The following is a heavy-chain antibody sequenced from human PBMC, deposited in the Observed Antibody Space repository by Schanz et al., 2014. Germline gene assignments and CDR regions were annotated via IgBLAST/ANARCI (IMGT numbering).Heavy chain of an antibody. Sequence: QVQLVQSGAEVKKPGASVRVSCKASGYTFTTYAMSWVRQAPGQGLEWVGWISVYNHNKEYDQKFQGRVTMTTDTDTSTAYRELRSLRSDDTAVYYCARDAAEFYDILTEEDYWGQGTLVTVSS. CDR3: ARDAAEFYDILTEEDY. J-gene: IGHJ4*02. V-gene: IGHV1-18*01. D-gene: IGHD3-9*01. CDR2: ISVYNHNK. CDR1: GYTFTTYA.